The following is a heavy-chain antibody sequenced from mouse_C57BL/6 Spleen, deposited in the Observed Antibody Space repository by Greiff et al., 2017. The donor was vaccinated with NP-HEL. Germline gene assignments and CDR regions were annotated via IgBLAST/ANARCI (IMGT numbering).Heavy chain of an antibody. CDR3: ALGSNYFDY. Sequence: EVQVVESGGGLVKPGGSLKLSCAASGFTFSDYGMHWVRQAPEKGLEWVAYISSGSSTIYYADTVKGRFTISRDNAKNTLFLQMTSLRSEDTAMYYCALGSNYFDYWGQGTTLTVSS. CDR1: GFTFSDYG. D-gene: IGHD4-1*01. V-gene: IGHV5-17*01. J-gene: IGHJ2*01. CDR2: ISSGSSTI.